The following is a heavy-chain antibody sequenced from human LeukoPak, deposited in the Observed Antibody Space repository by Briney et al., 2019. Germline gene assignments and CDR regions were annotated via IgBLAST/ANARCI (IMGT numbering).Heavy chain of an antibody. CDR1: GFTFSSYG. J-gene: IGHJ4*02. CDR3: AREVSAMVLDY. V-gene: IGHV3-33*01. CDR2: IWYDGSNK. Sequence: GGSLRLSCAASGFTFSSYGMHWVRQAPGKGLEWVAVIWYDGSNKYYADSVKGRFTISRDNSKNTLYLQMNSLRAEDTAVYYCAREVSAMVLDYWGQGTLVTVSS. D-gene: IGHD5-18*01.